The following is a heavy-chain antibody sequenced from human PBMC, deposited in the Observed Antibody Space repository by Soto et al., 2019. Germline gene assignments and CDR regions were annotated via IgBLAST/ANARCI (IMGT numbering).Heavy chain of an antibody. J-gene: IGHJ5*02. CDR3: AKDSRLRVRIRDNWFDP. V-gene: IGHV3-23*01. CDR2: ISGSGGST. D-gene: IGHD2-15*01. CDR1: GFTFSSYA. Sequence: PGGSLRLSCAASGFTFSSYAMSWVRQAPGKGLEWVSAISGSGGSTYYADFVKGRFTISRDNSKNTLYLQMNSLRAEDTAVYYCAKDSRLRVRIRDNWFDPCCQGTLVTVSS.